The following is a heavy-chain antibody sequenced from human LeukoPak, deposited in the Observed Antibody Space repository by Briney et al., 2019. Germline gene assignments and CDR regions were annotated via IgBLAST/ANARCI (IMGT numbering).Heavy chain of an antibody. CDR1: GYTFTGYY. Sequence: ASVTVSCKASGYTFTGYYMHWVRQAPGQGLEWMGWINPNSGGTNYAQKFQGRVTMTRDTSISTAYMELSRLRSDDTAVYYCARVTMVRGVILGGWGQGTLVTVSS. CDR2: INPNSGGT. CDR3: ARVTMVRGVILGG. V-gene: IGHV1-2*02. D-gene: IGHD3-10*01. J-gene: IGHJ4*02.